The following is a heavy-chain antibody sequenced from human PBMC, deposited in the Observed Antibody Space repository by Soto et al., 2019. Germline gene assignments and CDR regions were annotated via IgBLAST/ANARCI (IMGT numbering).Heavy chain of an antibody. D-gene: IGHD2-2*01. Sequence: ASVKVSCKASGYTFTSYGISWVRQAPGQGLEWMGWISAYNGNTNYAQKLQGRVTMTTDTSTSTAYMELRSLRSDDTAVYYCARCGYCISTSCYYYYGMDVWGQGTTVTVSS. CDR2: ISAYNGNT. CDR1: GYTFTSYG. CDR3: ARCGYCISTSCYYYYGMDV. V-gene: IGHV1-18*01. J-gene: IGHJ6*02.